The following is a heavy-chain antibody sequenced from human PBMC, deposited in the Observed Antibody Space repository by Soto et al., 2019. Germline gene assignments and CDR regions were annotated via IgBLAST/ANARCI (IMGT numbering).Heavy chain of an antibody. CDR1: GYTFTSYA. CDR2: INPSGGST. V-gene: IGHV1-3*01. CDR3: ARLSRSGYYNIDY. D-gene: IGHD3-3*01. J-gene: IGHJ4*02. Sequence: ASVKVSCKASGYTFTSYAMHWVRQAPGQRLEWMGWINPSGGSTNYAQKLQGRVTMTTDTSASTAYMELSSLRSEDTAVYYCARLSRSGYYNIDYWGQGTLVTVSS.